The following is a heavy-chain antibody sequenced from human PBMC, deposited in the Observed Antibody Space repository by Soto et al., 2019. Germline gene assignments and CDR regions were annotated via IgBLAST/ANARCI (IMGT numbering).Heavy chain of an antibody. CDR2: IIPLFRTP. V-gene: IGHV1-69*12. D-gene: IGHD1-1*01. CDR3: ARGRYGDY. CDR1: GGTFSSSA. Sequence: QVQLVQSGAEMKEPGSSVKVSCKTSGGTFSSSAISWLRQAPGQGLEWMGGIIPLFRTPDYAQKFQGRVTIAADESTSTAYMELSSLRSEDTAVYYCARGRYGDYWGQGALVTVSS. J-gene: IGHJ4*02.